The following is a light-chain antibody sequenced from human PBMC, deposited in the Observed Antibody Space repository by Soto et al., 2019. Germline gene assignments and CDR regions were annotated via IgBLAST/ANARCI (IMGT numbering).Light chain of an antibody. J-gene: IGKJ4*01. CDR1: QSVRSNF. CDR3: QHYGNLPLT. CDR2: GAS. Sequence: ENVLTQSPGTLFLSPGERATLSCRASQSVRSNFLAWYRQKPGQAPRLLIYGASSRATGIPDRFSGSGSGTDFTLTINRLGPEDFAVYYCQHYGNLPLTFGGGTKVEIK. V-gene: IGKV3-20*01.